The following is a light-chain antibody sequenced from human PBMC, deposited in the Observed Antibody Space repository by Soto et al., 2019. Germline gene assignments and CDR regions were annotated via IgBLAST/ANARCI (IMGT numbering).Light chain of an antibody. CDR3: QQYNSYSRT. CDR1: QSISSW. J-gene: IGKJ1*01. Sequence: DIQMTQSPSTLSASVGDRVTITCRASQSISSWLAWYQQNPGKAHKLLIYKPSSLESGDPSRFSDDGSGTKFTLTNSSLQPDVFATCCSQQYNSYSRTFGQGTKVQI. V-gene: IGKV1-5*03. CDR2: KPS.